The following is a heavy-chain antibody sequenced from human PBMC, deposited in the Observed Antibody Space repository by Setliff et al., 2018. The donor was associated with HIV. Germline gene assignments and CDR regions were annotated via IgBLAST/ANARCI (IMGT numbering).Heavy chain of an antibody. J-gene: IGHJ5*02. D-gene: IGHD3-9*01. CDR1: GGTFSNYA. Sequence: SVKVSCKASGGTFSNYAISWVRQAPGQGLEWMGGIIPIFGTANYAQKFQGRVTITADESTSTAYMELSSLRSEDTAVYYCARVALIRAFDWLPRGGFDPWGQGTLVTVSS. CDR3: ARVALIRAFDWLPRGGFDP. CDR2: IIPIFGTA. V-gene: IGHV1-69*13.